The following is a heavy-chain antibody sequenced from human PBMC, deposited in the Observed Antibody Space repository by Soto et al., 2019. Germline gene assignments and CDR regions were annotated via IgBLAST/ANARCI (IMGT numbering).Heavy chain of an antibody. D-gene: IGHD3-10*01. CDR1: GGTFCNYA. J-gene: IGHJ6*02. CDR2: IIPMFGTT. CDR3: ARNRGSSFYDPGRKYEYYHYHGMDA. V-gene: IGHV1-69*06. Sequence: SAKFSCRASGGTFCNYAISWLRQAPGQGLEWMGGIIPMFGTTAYAQKFQGRVTVLADKSTTTAYMELSSLRFEDTAVYFCARNRGSSFYDPGRKYEYYHYHGMDAWGQRTSVTVYS.